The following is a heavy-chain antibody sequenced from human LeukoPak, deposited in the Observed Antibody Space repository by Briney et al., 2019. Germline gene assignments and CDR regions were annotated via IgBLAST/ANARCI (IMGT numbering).Heavy chain of an antibody. D-gene: IGHD6-6*01. J-gene: IGHJ5*02. Sequence: SETLSLTCSVSGGSISGSRNYWGWIRQPPGKGLEWIGSIYYSGTTYYNPSLKSRVTMSVDTSKNQFSLKLSSVTAADTAVYYCARSSIAARREVGGANNWLDPWGQGTLVTVSS. CDR1: GGSISGSRNY. V-gene: IGHV4-39*07. CDR3: ARSSIAARREVGGANNWLDP. CDR2: IYYSGTT.